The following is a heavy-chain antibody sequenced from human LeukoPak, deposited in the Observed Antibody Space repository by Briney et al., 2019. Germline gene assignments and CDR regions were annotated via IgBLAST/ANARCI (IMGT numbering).Heavy chain of an antibody. CDR1: GFDFSSDW. J-gene: IGHJ4*02. CDR3: AKDHYWSIDY. CDR2: IKGDGIST. V-gene: IGHV3-74*01. D-gene: IGHD3-3*01. Sequence: GSLRLSCAASGFDFSSDWMHWVRHAPGQGLVWVSRIKGDGISTNYADSVKGRFTISRDIAKNTLYLQMNSLRAEDTGVYYCAKDHYWSIDYWGRGTLVTVSS.